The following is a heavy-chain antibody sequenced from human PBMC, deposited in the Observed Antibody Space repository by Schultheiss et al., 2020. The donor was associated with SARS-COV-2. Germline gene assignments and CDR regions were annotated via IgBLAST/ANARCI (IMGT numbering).Heavy chain of an antibody. D-gene: IGHD1-26*01. CDR1: GFTFSSYS. J-gene: IGHJ6*02. CDR3: ARVGGSYPYYYGMDV. CDR2: ISSSSSTI. V-gene: IGHV3-48*04. Sequence: GGSLRLSCAASGFTFSSYSMNWVRQAPGKGLEWVSYISSSSSTIYYADSVKGRFTISRDNAKNSLYLQMNSLRAEDTAVYYCARVGGSYPYYYGMDVWGQGTTVTVSS.